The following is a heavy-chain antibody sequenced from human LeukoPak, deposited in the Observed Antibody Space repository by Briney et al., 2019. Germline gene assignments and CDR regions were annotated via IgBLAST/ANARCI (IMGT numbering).Heavy chain of an antibody. CDR1: RYTFTGYY. CDR3: ARNFDMKGFDP. Sequence: ASVKVSCMASRYTFTGYYMNWVRQAPGQGLEWMGWINSDSGFTKYAQKFQGRVTMTRDTSITTVYMDLTRLTSDDTAVYYCARNFDMKGFDPWGQGTLVTVSS. CDR2: INSDSGFT. J-gene: IGHJ5*02. D-gene: IGHD3-9*01. V-gene: IGHV1-2*02.